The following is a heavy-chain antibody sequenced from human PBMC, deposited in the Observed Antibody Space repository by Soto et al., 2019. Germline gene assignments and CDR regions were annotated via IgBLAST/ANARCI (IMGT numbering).Heavy chain of an antibody. D-gene: IGHD3-22*01. J-gene: IGHJ6*02. CDR2: IYPGDSDT. CDR3: ARLNQRDYYDSSGHVNYYYYYGMDV. V-gene: IGHV5-51*01. Sequence: GESLKISCKGSGYSYTSYWIGWVRQMPGKGLEWMGIIYPGDSDTRYSPSFQGQVTISADKSISTAYLQWSSLKASDNAMYYSARLNQRDYYDSSGHVNYYYYYGMDVWGQGTTVTVSS. CDR1: GYSYTSYW.